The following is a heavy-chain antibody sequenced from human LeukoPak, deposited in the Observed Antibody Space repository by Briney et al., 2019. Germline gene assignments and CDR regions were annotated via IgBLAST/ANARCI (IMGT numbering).Heavy chain of an antibody. CDR3: ARDGPSMVPEYDY. CDR1: GYTFTGYY. V-gene: IGHV1-2*02. CDR2: INPNSGDT. D-gene: IGHD3-10*01. J-gene: IGHJ4*02. Sequence: ASVKVSCKASGYTFTGYYLHWVRQAPGQGLEWVGWINPNSGDTGNAQNFQGRVTMTRDTSISTAYMELSRLRSDDTAVYYCARDGPSMVPEYDYWGQGTLVTVSS.